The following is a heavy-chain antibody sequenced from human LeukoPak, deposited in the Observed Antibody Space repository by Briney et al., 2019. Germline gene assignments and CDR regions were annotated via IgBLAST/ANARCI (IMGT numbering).Heavy chain of an antibody. V-gene: IGHV4-31*03. J-gene: IGHJ1*01. CDR2: TYYSGRT. CDR3: ARVVPVPSEYFRH. CDR1: GTSISSTSYY. Sequence: SETLSLTCSVSGTSISSTSYYWSWVRQVPGKGLEWIGYTYYSGRTYFNPSLRSRVTMSVDTFKSQFSLNLTSVTAADTAVYYCARVVPVPSEYFRHWGQGTLVTVSS.